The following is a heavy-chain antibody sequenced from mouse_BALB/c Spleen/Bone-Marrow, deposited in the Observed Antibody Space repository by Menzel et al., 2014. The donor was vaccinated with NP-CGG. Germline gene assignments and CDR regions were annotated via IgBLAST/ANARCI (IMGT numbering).Heavy chain of an antibody. V-gene: IGHV1-67*01. Sequence: QVQLQQSGPELVRPGVSVKISCKGSGYTLTDYAMHWVKQSHAKSLEWIGVISTYSGNTNYNQKFKGKATVTVDKSSSTAYMELARLTSEDSAIYYCARGIYYDSTWFAYWGQGTLVTVSA. CDR2: ISTYSGNT. D-gene: IGHD2-4*01. J-gene: IGHJ3*01. CDR1: GYTLTDYA. CDR3: ARGIYYDSTWFAY.